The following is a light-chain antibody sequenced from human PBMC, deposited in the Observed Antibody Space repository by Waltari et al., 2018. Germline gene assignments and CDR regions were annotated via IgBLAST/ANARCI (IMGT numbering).Light chain of an antibody. V-gene: IGLV1-47*01. CDR3: ASWDDSHYV. CDR2: RNN. Sequence: QSVLTQPPSASEPPGQRVTSSFSGSNSHLGSSYLYWYKQLPATAPKLLIYRNNQRPSGVPDRFSASKSGTSASLAIDGLRSEDEAVYYCASWDDSHYVFGPGTQVTVL. CDR1: NSHLGSSY. J-gene: IGLJ1*01.